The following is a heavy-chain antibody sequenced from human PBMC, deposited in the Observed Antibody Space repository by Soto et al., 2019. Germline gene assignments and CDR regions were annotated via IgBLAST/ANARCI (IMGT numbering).Heavy chain of an antibody. CDR1: GFTFSHYG. Sequence: GGSLRLSCAAPGFTFSHYGMHWVRQAPGKGLEWVAHILRDGSNEYYADSVKGRFTISRDNSKNTLYLQMNSLTGDDTAVYYCAKSRDGYSFYFYYGMDVWGQGTTVTVSS. D-gene: IGHD4-4*01. V-gene: IGHV3-30*18. J-gene: IGHJ6*02. CDR2: ILRDGSNE. CDR3: AKSRDGYSFYFYYGMDV.